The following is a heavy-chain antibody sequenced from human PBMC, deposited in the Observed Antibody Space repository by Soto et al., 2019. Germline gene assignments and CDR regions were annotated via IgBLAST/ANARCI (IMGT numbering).Heavy chain of an antibody. V-gene: IGHV3-30-3*01. J-gene: IGHJ5*02. CDR2: ISYIGSNK. CDR1: GFTFSTYT. CDR3: ATELYP. Sequence: GGSLRLSCAASGFTFSTYTMHWVRQAPGKGLEWVAFISYIGSNKYYADSVKGRFTISRDNSKGTLYLQMNSLRAEDTAVYYCATELYPWGQGTLVTVPQ.